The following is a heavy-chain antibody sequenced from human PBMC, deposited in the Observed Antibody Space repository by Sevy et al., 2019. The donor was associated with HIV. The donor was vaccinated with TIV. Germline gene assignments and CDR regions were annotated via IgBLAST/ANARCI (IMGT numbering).Heavy chain of an antibody. D-gene: IGHD2-8*01. Sequence: GGSLRLSCAASGFTFSKYSMSWVRQPPGKGLEWVSTLSFGCGEINYADSVKGRFTYSRDNSKSSVYLQMNNLRPEDTAVYYCAREGCTKPHDYWGQGTLVTVS. CDR3: AREGCTKPHDY. V-gene: IGHV3-23*01. CDR1: GFTFSKYS. J-gene: IGHJ4*02. CDR2: LSFGCGEI.